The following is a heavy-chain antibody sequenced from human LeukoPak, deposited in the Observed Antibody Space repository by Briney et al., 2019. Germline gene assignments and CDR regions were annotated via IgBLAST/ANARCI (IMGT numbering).Heavy chain of an antibody. CDR3: ARGQLDDAFDI. V-gene: IGHV3-21*01. D-gene: IGHD6-6*01. CDR1: GFTFSSYS. J-gene: IGHJ3*02. CDR2: ISSSSSYI. Sequence: GGSLRLSCAASGFTFSSYSMNWVRQAPGKGLEWVSSISSSSSYIYYADSVKGRFTISRDNAKNSLYLQMNSLRAEDTAVYYCARGQLDDAFDIWGQGTMVTVSS.